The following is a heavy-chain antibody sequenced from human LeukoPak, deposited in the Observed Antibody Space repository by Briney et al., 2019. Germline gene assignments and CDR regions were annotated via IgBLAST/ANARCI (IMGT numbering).Heavy chain of an antibody. CDR1: GFTFSSYA. CDR2: ISYDGSNK. J-gene: IGHJ4*02. CDR3: ARGHKAAAEGSDY. D-gene: IGHD6-25*01. Sequence: PGGSLRLSCAASGFTFSSYAMHWVRQAPGKGLEWVAVISYDGSNKYYADSVKGRFTISGDNSKNTLYLQMNSLRAEDTAVYYCARGHKAAAEGSDYWGQGTLVTVSS. V-gene: IGHV3-30*04.